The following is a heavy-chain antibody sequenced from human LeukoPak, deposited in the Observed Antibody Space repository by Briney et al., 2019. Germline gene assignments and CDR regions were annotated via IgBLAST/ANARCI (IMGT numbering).Heavy chain of an antibody. CDR1: TFSFTRYS. Sequence: GESMTLSWPASTFSFTRYSLNWVRQAPGEGLEWVSYISSSSTYMYYSDSVKGGFTISRDNTKNSLYLNMSSLRVEDTAVYYCARDIGSPGIGYWGQGTLVTVSS. CDR2: ISSSSTYM. D-gene: IGHD3-10*01. V-gene: IGHV3-21*01. J-gene: IGHJ4*02. CDR3: ARDIGSPGIGY.